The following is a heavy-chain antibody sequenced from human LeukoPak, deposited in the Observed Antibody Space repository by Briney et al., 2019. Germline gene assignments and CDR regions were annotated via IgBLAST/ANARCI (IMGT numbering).Heavy chain of an antibody. CDR1: GYTLTELS. J-gene: IGHJ6*02. V-gene: IGHV1-24*01. Sequence: ASVKVSCKVSGYTLTELSMHWVRQAPGKGLEWMGGFDPEDGETIYAQKFQGRVTMTEDTSTDTAYMELSSLRSEDTAVYYCATETPGAAAGNDPFYYYYGMDVWGQGTTVTVSS. CDR2: FDPEDGET. D-gene: IGHD6-13*01. CDR3: ATETPGAAAGNDPFYYYYGMDV.